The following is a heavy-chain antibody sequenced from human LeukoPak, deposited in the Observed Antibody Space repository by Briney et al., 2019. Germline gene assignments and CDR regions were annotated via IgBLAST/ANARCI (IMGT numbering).Heavy chain of an antibody. CDR2: IDSAGGGT. V-gene: IGHV3-74*01. J-gene: IGHJ4*02. Sequence: GGSLRLSCAASGFSFSNFWMLWVRQVPGKGLACVSRIDSAGGGTAYADSVKGRFSISRDNSKNTLDLQMNFLRVEDTGVYYCVRDDCNGVDYWGPGTLVTVSS. D-gene: IGHD2-21*02. CDR1: GFSFSNFW. CDR3: VRDDCNGVDY.